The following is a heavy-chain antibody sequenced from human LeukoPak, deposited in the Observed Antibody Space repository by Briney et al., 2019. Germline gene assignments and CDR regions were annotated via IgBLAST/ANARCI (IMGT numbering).Heavy chain of an antibody. V-gene: IGHV3-48*02. CDR1: GFTFISYS. D-gene: IGHD3-10*01. CDR3: ARVIAVVRGGGLSYYYAMDV. J-gene: IGHJ6*02. Sequence: GGSLRLSCAASGFTFISYSMTWVRQAPGKGLEWVSYINSGSSTMYYADSVKGRFTISRDNGKTSLYLQMNSLRDEDTAVYYCARVIAVVRGGGLSYYYAMDVWGQGTTVTVAS. CDR2: INSGSSTM.